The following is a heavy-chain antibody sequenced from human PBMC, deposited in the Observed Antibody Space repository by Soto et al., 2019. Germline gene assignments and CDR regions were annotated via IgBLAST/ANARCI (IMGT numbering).Heavy chain of an antibody. CDR1: GDSVNSNNYY. J-gene: IGHJ4*02. Sequence: QLQLQESGPGLVKPSETLSLTCTVSGDSVNSNNYYCGWIRQPPGKGLEWIGSIEYTGSTYYNPSLKSRVTMSVDTSKSQFSLKFSSVTAADTAVYYRVRHPGYAVPTVYATHYFNYWGQGILVTVST. CDR3: VRHPGYAVPTVYATHYFNY. V-gene: IGHV4-39*01. CDR2: IEYTGST. D-gene: IGHD2-8*01.